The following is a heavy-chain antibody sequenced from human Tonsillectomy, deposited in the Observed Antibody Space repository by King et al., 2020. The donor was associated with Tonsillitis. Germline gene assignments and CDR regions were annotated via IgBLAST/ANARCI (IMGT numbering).Heavy chain of an antibody. CDR1: GGSISSGGYY. Sequence: QLQESGPGLVKPSQTLSLTCTVSGGSISSGGYYWSWIRQHPGKGLEWIGCIYYSGSTYYNPSLKSRLTLSVDTSKNQFSLKLSSVTPADTAVYYCARGTTVKSFDYWGQGTLVTVSS. CDR2: IYYSGST. V-gene: IGHV4-31*03. J-gene: IGHJ4*02. CDR3: ARGTTVKSFDY. D-gene: IGHD4-17*01.